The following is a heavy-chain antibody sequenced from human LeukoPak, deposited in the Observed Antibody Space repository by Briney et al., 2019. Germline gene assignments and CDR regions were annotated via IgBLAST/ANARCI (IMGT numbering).Heavy chain of an antibody. D-gene: IGHD1-26*01. CDR1: GFTFTDFG. CDR3: AKDRRQWELLGYFDY. Sequence: GGSLRLSCAASGFTFTDFGMHWVRQAPGKGLDWVSHIRRDGRSKFYAESVKGRFTISRDNSKNTLYLQMNSLRAEDTAVYYCAKDRRQWELLGYFDYWGQGTLVTVSS. J-gene: IGHJ4*02. CDR2: IRRDGRSK. V-gene: IGHV3-30*02.